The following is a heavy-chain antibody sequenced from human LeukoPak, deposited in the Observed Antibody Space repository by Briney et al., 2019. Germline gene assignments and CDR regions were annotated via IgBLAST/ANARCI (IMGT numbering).Heavy chain of an antibody. Sequence: PSETLSLTCTVSGGSISGYYLTWLRKAPGKRLEWFGYIFSVGNTDSNPSLKSRVSMSTDTSKTHFSLRLRSVTAADAAVHYCARGSRGPRDSGAYTTYGMDVWGQGTTVIVSS. CDR2: IFSVGNT. D-gene: IGHD2-15*01. V-gene: IGHV4-59*01. CDR1: GGSISGYY. CDR3: ARGSRGPRDSGAYTTYGMDV. J-gene: IGHJ6*02.